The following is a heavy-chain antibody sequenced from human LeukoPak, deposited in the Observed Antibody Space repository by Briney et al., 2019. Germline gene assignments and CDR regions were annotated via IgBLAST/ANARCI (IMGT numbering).Heavy chain of an antibody. CDR1: GGSISSYY. Sequence: SETLSLTCNVSGGSISSYYWSWIRQPPGKGLEWIGYIYYSGSTNYNPSLKSRVTISVDTSKNQFSLKLSSVTAADTAVYYCARGVVPAAMYAWFDPWGQGTLVTVSS. V-gene: IGHV4-59*01. CDR2: IYYSGST. CDR3: ARGVVPAAMYAWFDP. D-gene: IGHD2-2*01. J-gene: IGHJ5*02.